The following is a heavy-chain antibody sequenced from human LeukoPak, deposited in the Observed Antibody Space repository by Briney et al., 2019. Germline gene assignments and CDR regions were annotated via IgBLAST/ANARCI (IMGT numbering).Heavy chain of an antibody. J-gene: IGHJ3*01. CDR1: GFTFSNYA. V-gene: IGHV3-30-3*01. CDR2: TSYDGINK. Sequence: PGGSLRLSCAASGFTFSNYAMHWVRQAPGKGLEWVAVTSYDGINKYYADSVKGRFTISRDNSKNTLYLQMNSLRAEDTAVYYCTKDPNGDYVGAFDFWGQGTMDTVSS. CDR3: TKDPNGDYVGAFDF. D-gene: IGHD4-17*01.